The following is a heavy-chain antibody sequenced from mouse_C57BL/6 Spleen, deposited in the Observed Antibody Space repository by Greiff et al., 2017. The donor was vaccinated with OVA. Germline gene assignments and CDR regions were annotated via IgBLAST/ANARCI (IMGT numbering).Heavy chain of an antibody. D-gene: IGHD1-1*01. Sequence: QVQLKQPGAELVRPGSSVKLSCKASGYTFTSYWMHWVKQRPIQGLEWIGNIDPSDSETHYNQKFKDKATLTVDKSSSTAYMQLSSLTSEDSAVYFCARSDQGSSYEGNAMDYWGQGTSVTVSS. CDR3: ARSDQGSSYEGNAMDY. CDR1: GYTFTSYW. J-gene: IGHJ4*01. CDR2: IDPSDSET. V-gene: IGHV1-52*01.